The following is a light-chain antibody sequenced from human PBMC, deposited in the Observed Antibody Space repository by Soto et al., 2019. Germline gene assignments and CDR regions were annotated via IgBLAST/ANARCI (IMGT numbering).Light chain of an antibody. CDR2: GAS. Sequence: EIVLTQSPGTLSLSPGDRDTLSCRASQSRSSNYLAWYQQYPGQAPRLLIFGASSRATGIPVRFSGSGSGKDFTLTISRLEPEDVAVYFCQQFGSSPPWTFGQWTKVEIK. CDR3: QQFGSSPPWT. J-gene: IGKJ1*01. V-gene: IGKV3-20*01. CDR1: QSRSSNY.